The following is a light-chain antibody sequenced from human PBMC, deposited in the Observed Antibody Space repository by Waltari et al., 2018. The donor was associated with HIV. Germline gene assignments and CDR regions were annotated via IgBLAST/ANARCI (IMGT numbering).Light chain of an antibody. Sequence: DIQLTQSPSSLSASIGDSVPITCRASQTIETYLNWYQQKPGKAPILLIHCPSTLQSGVPSRFSGSGSGTQFTLTISTLQPEDCGIYYCQQSYSTPLTFGGGT. CDR2: CPS. CDR1: QTIETY. J-gene: IGKJ4*01. CDR3: QQSYSTPLT. V-gene: IGKV1-39*01.